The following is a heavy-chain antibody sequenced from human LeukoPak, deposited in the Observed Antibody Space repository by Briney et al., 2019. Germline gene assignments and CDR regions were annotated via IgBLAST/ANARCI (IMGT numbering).Heavy chain of an antibody. J-gene: IGHJ4*02. CDR3: ARLQDTAMAYFDY. CDR2: IYYSGST. D-gene: IGHD5-18*01. Sequence: SGTLSLTCTVSGGSISSHYWSWIRQPPGKGLEWIGYIYYSGSTNYNPSLKSRVTISVDTSKNQSSLKLSSVTAADTAVYYCARLQDTAMAYFDYWGQGTLVTVSS. V-gene: IGHV4-59*11. CDR1: GGSISSHY.